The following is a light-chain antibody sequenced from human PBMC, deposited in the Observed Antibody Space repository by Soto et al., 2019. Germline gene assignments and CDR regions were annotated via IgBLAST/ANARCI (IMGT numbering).Light chain of an antibody. Sequence: IRMTQSPSSLSASVGDRVTITCQASQDITTSLNWYQQKPGKAPKVLIYDASNLETGVPSRFSGSGSGRHFTFTISSLQPEDFATYYCLQYDNLPIFGQGTKLKI. CDR3: LQYDNLPI. CDR2: DAS. V-gene: IGKV1-33*01. CDR1: QDITTS. J-gene: IGKJ2*01.